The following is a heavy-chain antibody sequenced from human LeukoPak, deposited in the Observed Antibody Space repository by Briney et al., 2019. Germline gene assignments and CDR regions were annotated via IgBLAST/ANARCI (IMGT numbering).Heavy chain of an antibody. J-gene: IGHJ4*02. Sequence: GGSLRLSCAASGFTFSSYSMSWVRQAPGKGLEWVSSISGNGAHPYYADSVRGRFSISRDFSRNAVFLQMSSLRVEDTATYYCAKAVDGRGYYFERGADFWGQGTMVTVSS. CDR1: GFTFSSYS. CDR3: AKAVDGRGYYFERGADF. CDR2: ISGNGAHP. D-gene: IGHD3-22*01. V-gene: IGHV3-23*01.